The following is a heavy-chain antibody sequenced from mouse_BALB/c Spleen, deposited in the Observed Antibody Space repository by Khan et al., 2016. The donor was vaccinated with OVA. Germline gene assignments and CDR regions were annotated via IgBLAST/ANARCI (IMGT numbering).Heavy chain of an antibody. J-gene: IGHJ3*01. Sequence: EVELVESGPGLVKPSQSLSLTCTVTGYSITSEYAWNWIRQFPGNKLEWMGYINYSGNTRFNPSLKSRTSITRDTSKNQFFLHLNSVTTEDTANYVCERKDYYDYDPFPYWGQGTLVTVSA. CDR2: INYSGNT. V-gene: IGHV3-2*02. D-gene: IGHD2-4*01. CDR3: ERKDYYDYDPFPY. CDR1: GYSITSEYA.